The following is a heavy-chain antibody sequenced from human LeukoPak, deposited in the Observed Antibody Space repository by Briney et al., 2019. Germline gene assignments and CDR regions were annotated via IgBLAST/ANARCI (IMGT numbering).Heavy chain of an antibody. V-gene: IGHV1-2*02. CDR1: GYTFTGYY. Sequence: ASVKVSCKASGYTFTGYYMHWVRQAPGQGLEWMGWINPNSGGTNYAQKFRGRVTMTRDTSISTAYMELSRLRSDDTAVYYCARDRTSRGTVPNYWGQGTLVTVSS. D-gene: IGHD2-2*01. J-gene: IGHJ4*02. CDR2: INPNSGGT. CDR3: ARDRTSRGTVPNY.